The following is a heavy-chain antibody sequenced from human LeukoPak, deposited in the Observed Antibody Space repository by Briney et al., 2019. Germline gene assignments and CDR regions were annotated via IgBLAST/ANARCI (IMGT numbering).Heavy chain of an antibody. CDR1: GFTFSTYA. D-gene: IGHD2-2*01. J-gene: IGHJ4*02. CDR3: AKDQIRKRVSAAPVANFDY. Sequence: GGSLRLSCAASGFTFSTYAMSWVRQAPGKGLEWVSAIGGGGVRTYYADSVKGRFTISRDNSKNTLYLQMNSLRAEDTAVYYCAKDQIRKRVSAAPVANFDYWGQGTLVTVSS. V-gene: IGHV3-23*01. CDR2: IGGGGVRT.